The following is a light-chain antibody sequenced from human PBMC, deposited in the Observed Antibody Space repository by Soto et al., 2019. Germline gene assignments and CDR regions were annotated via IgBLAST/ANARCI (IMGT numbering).Light chain of an antibody. Sequence: QSALTQPRSASGSPGQSVSISCTGTSSDIGAYNFVSWYQQHPGKAPRLMIYGVSKRPSGVPDRFSGSKSGNTASLTVSGLQAEDEVDYYCSSYAGSNKYVVFGGGTKLTVL. J-gene: IGLJ2*01. CDR1: SSDIGAYNF. V-gene: IGLV2-8*01. CDR2: GVS. CDR3: SSYAGSNKYVV.